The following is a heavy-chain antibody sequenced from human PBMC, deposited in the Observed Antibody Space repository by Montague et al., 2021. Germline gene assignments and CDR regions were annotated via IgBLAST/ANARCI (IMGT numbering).Heavy chain of an antibody. CDR3: AKQDYFVSGTSYKGFDP. V-gene: IGHV4-59*08. CDR2: MFYGGAT. CDR1: SGSIFHAH. J-gene: IGHJ5*02. Sequence: SETLSLTCTVSSGSIFHAHWSWVRQPPGKGLEWLGSMFYGGATSNNPSLKSRVTMPIDTSTNQFSLKLSFVTAADTAVYYCAKQDYFVSGTSYKGFDPWGQGSLVTVSS. D-gene: IGHD3-10*01.